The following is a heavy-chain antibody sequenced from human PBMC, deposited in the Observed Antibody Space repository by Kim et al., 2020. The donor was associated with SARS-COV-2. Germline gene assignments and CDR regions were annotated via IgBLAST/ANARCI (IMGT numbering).Heavy chain of an antibody. CDR1: GFTFSSFW. D-gene: IGHD6-19*01. Sequence: GGSLRLSCAASGFTFSSFWMDWVRQAPGKGLVWVARINTDGSTTTYADSVKGRFPISRDNAMDTVYLQMNSLSAEDTAVYYCARAVAGTNCFDSWGQGTLVTVSS. V-gene: IGHV3-74*03. CDR3: ARAVAGTNCFDS. CDR2: INTDGSTT. J-gene: IGHJ5*01.